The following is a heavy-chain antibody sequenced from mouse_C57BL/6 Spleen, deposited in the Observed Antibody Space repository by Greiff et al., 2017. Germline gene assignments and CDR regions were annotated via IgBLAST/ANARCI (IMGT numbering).Heavy chain of an antibody. CDR3: ARRDTTVVAPLDY. J-gene: IGHJ2*01. CDR2: IYPRSGNT. CDR1: GYTFTSYG. Sequence: VQLVESGAELARPGASVKLSCKASGYTFTSYGISWVKQRTGQGLEWIGEIYPRSGNTYYNEKFKGKATLTADKSSSTAYMELRSLTSEDSAVYFCARRDTTVVAPLDYWGQGTTLTVSS. D-gene: IGHD1-1*01. V-gene: IGHV1-81*01.